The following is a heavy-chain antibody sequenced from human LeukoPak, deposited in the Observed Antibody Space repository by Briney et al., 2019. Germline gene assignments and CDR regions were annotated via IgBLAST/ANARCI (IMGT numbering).Heavy chain of an antibody. CDR3: AKRLAAAGPYFDY. CDR2: ISGSGSST. V-gene: IGHV3-23*01. Sequence: AGGSLRLSCAASGFTFGSYAMSWVRQAPGKGLEWVSAISGSGSSTYYADSVKGRFTISRDNSKNTLFLQMNSLRAEDTAVYYCAKRLAAAGPYFDYWGQGTLVTVSS. D-gene: IGHD6-13*01. J-gene: IGHJ4*02. CDR1: GFTFGSYA.